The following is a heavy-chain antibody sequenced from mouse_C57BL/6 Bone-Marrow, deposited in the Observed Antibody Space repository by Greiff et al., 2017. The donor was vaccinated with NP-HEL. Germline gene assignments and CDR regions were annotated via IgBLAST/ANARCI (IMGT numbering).Heavy chain of an antibody. CDR1: GFTFSSYA. D-gene: IGHD1-1*01. CDR2: ISDGGSYT. CDR3: ARGITTVPFDY. Sequence: EVMLVESGGGLVKPGGSLKLSCAASGFTFSSYAMSWVRQTPEKRLEWVATISDGGSYTYYPANVKGRFTISRDNAKNNLYLQMSHLKSEDTARYYCARGITTVPFDYWGQGTTLTVSS. V-gene: IGHV5-4*03. J-gene: IGHJ2*01.